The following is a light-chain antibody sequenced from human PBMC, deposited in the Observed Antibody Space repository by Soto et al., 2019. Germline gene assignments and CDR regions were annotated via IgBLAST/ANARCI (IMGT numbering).Light chain of an antibody. CDR1: QGISSY. Sequence: DIQLTQSPSFLSASVGDRVTITCRASQGISSYLAWYQQKPGKVPKVLIYAASTLQSGVPSRFSGSGSGTEFTLTISSLQPEDFATYYCQQVNSYPLTFGPGTKVDIK. CDR2: AAS. CDR3: QQVNSYPLT. J-gene: IGKJ3*01. V-gene: IGKV1-9*01.